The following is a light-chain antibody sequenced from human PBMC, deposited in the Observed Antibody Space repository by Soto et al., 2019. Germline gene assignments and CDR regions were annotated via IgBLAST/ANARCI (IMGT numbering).Light chain of an antibody. CDR3: HQYGGSPQT. CDR1: QSVSNY. Sequence: EIVLTQSPGTLSLTPGERATLSCRASQSVSNYLAWYQRKPGQAPWLLIYGASSRATGIPDRFSGSGSGTDFTLTISRLEPEDFAVYYCHQYGGSPQTFGQGTKVDIK. J-gene: IGKJ1*01. V-gene: IGKV3-20*01. CDR2: GAS.